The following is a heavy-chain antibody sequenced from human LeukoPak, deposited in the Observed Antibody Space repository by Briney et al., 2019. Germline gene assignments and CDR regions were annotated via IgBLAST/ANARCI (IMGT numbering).Heavy chain of an antibody. CDR3: ARHTYDYVWGSYRLAFDY. V-gene: IGHV4-38-2*02. J-gene: IGHJ4*02. CDR1: GYSISSGYY. D-gene: IGHD3-16*02. Sequence: PSETLSLTCNVSGYSISSGYYWAWIRQSPGKGLEWIGSIYHSGSTYYNPSLKSRVTMSVDTSKKQFSLNLSSVTAADTAVYYCARHTYDYVWGSYRLAFDYWGQGTLVTVSS. CDR2: IYHSGST.